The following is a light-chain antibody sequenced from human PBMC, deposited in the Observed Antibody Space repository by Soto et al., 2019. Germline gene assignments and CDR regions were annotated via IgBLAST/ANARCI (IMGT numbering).Light chain of an antibody. J-gene: IGLJ3*02. V-gene: IGLV2-14*01. CDR2: DVS. CDR1: SSDVGTYNY. Sequence: QSALTQPASVSGSPGQSSTISCTGTSSDVGTYNYVSWYQHRPFKAPKIMIYDVSYRPSGVSNRFSCSKSDKTASLTISGLQAEDEADYYCRSYTTSNPQVFGGGTKLTVL. CDR3: RSYTTSNPQV.